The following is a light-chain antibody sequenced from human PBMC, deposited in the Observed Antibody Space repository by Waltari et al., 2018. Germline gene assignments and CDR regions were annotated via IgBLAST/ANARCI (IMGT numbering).Light chain of an antibody. J-gene: IGKJ5*01. CDR1: QGIRDA. V-gene: IGKV1D-13*01. CDR3: QQFNNYVIT. CDR2: DGS. Sequence: AIPLTQSPSSLSASVGDRVTITCRASQGIRDALVLYQQKPGKPPKLLIYDGSTLDRGVPSRFSGSGSGTDFTLTISSLQPEDFASYYCQQFNNYVITFGQGTRQDIK.